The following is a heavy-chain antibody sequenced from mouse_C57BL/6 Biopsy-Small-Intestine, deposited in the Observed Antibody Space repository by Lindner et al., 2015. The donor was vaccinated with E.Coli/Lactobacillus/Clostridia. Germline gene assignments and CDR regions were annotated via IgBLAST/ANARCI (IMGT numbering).Heavy chain of an antibody. V-gene: IGHV1-85*01. Sequence: VQLQESGPELVKPGASVKLSCKASGHTFTDYDINWVKQRPGQGLEWIGWIYPRNGNTKYNEKFKDKATLTVDTSSSTAHMELHRLTSEDSAVYFCVEWFYAMDYWGQGTSATVSS. J-gene: IGHJ4*01. CDR1: GHTFTDYD. CDR2: IYPRNGNT. D-gene: IGHD1-3*01. CDR3: VEWFYAMDY.